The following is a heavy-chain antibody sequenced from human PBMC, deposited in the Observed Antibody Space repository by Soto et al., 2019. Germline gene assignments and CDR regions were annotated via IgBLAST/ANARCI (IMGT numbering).Heavy chain of an antibody. D-gene: IGHD2-2*01. CDR3: AKDRSCSSTSCYYYYYGMDV. V-gene: IGHV3-23*01. J-gene: IGHJ6*02. CDR1: VFTFSRYA. CDR2: ISGSGGST. Sequence: LXLSCAASVFTFSRYAMSWVRQAPGKGLEWVSAISGSGGSTYYADSVKGRFTISRDNSKNTLYLQMNSLRAEDTAVYYCAKDRSCSSTSCYYYYYGMDVWGQGTKVTVYS.